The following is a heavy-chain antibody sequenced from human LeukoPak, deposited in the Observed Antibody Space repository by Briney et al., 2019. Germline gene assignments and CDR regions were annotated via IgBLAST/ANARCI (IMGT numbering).Heavy chain of an antibody. CDR3: ARGRDIKYYDYIWGNDRYCNVFDI. CDR2: INHNGVT. V-gene: IGHV4-34*01. J-gene: IGHJ3*02. D-gene: IGHD3-16*02. Sequence: SETLSLTCGVHDGSFRGYYWNWIRQPTGKGLEWVGEINHNGVTNYNPSLKSRVTISLDTPKNQLSLKLRSVTAADTAVYYCARGRDIKYYDYIWGNDRYCNVFDIWGQGTMAVVS. CDR1: DGSFRGYY.